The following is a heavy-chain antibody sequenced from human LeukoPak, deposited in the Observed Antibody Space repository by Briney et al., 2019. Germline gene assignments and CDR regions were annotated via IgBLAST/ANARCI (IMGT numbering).Heavy chain of an antibody. CDR3: AREYYDILTGYYNWFDP. CDR1: GGSFSGYY. Sequence: PPETLSLTCAVYGGSFSGYYWSWIRQPPGKGLEWIGEINHSGSTNYNPSLKSRVTISVDTSKNQFSLKLSSVTAADTAVYYCAREYYDILTGYYNWFDPWGQGTLVTVSS. D-gene: IGHD3-9*01. J-gene: IGHJ5*02. V-gene: IGHV4-34*01. CDR2: INHSGST.